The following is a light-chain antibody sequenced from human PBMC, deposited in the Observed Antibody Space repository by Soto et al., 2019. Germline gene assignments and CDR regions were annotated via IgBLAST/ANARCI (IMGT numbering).Light chain of an antibody. CDR3: QSFDFSLIAL. CDR2: GNN. Sequence: QAVVTQPPSVSGAPGQRVTISCTGSSSNIGAGYDVHWYQQILGTAPKLLIYGNNNRPSGVPDRFSGSKSGTSASLAITGLQAEDEADYYCQSFDFSLIALFGGGTKLTVL. CDR1: SSNIGAGYD. J-gene: IGLJ3*02. V-gene: IGLV1-40*01.